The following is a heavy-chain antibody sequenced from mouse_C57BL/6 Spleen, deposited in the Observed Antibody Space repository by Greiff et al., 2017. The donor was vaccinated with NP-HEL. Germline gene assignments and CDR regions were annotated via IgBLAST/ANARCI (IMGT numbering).Heavy chain of an antibody. CDR2: IRSKSNNYAT. CDR3: VSAGGDYYAMDY. Sequence: EVMLVESGGGLVQPKGSLKLSCAASGFSFNTYAMNWVRQAPGKGLEWVARIRSKSNNYATYYADSVKDRFTISRDDSESMLYLQMNNLKTEDTAMYYCVSAGGDYYAMDYWGQGTSVTVSS. J-gene: IGHJ4*01. D-gene: IGHD3-1*01. CDR1: GFSFNTYA. V-gene: IGHV10-1*01.